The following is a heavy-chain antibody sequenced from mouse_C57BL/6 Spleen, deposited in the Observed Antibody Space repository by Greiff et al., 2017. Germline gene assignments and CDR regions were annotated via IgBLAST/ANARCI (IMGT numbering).Heavy chain of an antibody. CDR3: ARSIPRYFDV. D-gene: IGHD5-1-1*01. J-gene: IGHJ1*03. CDR1: GYAFSSSW. V-gene: IGHV1-82*01. Sequence: VKVVESGPELVKPGASVKISCKASGYAFSSSWMNWVKQRPGKGLEWIGRIYPGDGDTNYNGKFKGKATLTADKSSSTAYMQLSSLTSEDSAVYFCARSIPRYFDVWGTGTTVTVSS. CDR2: IYPGDGDT.